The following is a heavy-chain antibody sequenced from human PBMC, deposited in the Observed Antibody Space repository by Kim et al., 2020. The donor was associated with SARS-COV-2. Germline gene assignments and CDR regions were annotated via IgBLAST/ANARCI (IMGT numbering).Heavy chain of an antibody. CDR1: GFTFDDYA. CDR2: ISWNSGSI. J-gene: IGHJ6*01. V-gene: IGHV3-9*01. D-gene: IGHD6-13*01. Sequence: GGSLRLSCAASGFTFDDYAMHWVRQAPGKGLEWVSGISWNSGSIGYADSVKGRFTISRDNAKNSLYLQMNSLRAEDTALYYCAKDIMGSSSWTEGMDVWG. CDR3: AKDIMGSSSWTEGMDV.